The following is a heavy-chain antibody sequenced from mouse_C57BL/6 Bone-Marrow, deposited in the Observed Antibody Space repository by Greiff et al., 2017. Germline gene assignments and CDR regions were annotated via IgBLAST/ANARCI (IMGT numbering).Heavy chain of an antibody. J-gene: IGHJ4*01. D-gene: IGHD1-1*01. CDR1: GYTFTSYW. Sequence: QVQLQQPGAELVKPGASVKMSCKASGYTFTSYWITWVKQRPGQGLEWIGDIYPGSGSTNYNEKFKSKATLTVDTSSSTAYMQLSSLTSEDSAVYYCNKIITTLVANYAMDYWGQGTSVTVSS. CDR2: IYPGSGST. CDR3: NKIITTLVANYAMDY. V-gene: IGHV1-55*01.